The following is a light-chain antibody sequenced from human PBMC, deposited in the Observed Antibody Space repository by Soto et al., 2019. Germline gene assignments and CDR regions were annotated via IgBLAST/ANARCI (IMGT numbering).Light chain of an antibody. Sequence: EIVLTQSPGTLSLSPGERATLSCRASQSINNRYLAWYQQKPGQAPRLLIYAASSRAPGIPDRFSGSGSGTDFTLTISRLEPEDFAVYYCQLFGSSPGFTFGPGTKLDIK. CDR3: QLFGSSPGFT. V-gene: IGKV3-20*01. J-gene: IGKJ3*01. CDR2: AAS. CDR1: QSINNRY.